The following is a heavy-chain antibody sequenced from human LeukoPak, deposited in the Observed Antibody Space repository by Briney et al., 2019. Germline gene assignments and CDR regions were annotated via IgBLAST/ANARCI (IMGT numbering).Heavy chain of an antibody. CDR3: ARYPRGSCYSRGDAFDI. V-gene: IGHV1-46*01. J-gene: IGHJ3*02. CDR2: INPSGGST. Sequence: ASVKVSCKASGYTFTSYYMHWARQAPGQGLEWMGIINPSGGSTSYAQKFQGRVTMTRDTSTSTVYMELSSLRSEDTAVYYCARYPRGSCYSRGDAFDIWGQGTMVTVSS. CDR1: GYTFTSYY. D-gene: IGHD2-15*01.